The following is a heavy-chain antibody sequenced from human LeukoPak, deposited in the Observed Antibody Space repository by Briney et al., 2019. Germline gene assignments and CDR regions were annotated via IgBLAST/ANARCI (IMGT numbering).Heavy chain of an antibody. J-gene: IGHJ6*02. CDR1: GFTFSSYS. Sequence: GGSLRLSCAASGFTFSSYSMNWVRQAPGKGLEWVSSISSSSSYIYYADSVKGRFTISRDNAKNSLYLQMNSLRAEDTAVYYCARDPGYSYGSYYYYYGMDVWGHGTTVTVSS. CDR2: ISSSSSYI. CDR3: ARDPGYSYGSYYYYYGMDV. V-gene: IGHV3-21*01. D-gene: IGHD5-18*01.